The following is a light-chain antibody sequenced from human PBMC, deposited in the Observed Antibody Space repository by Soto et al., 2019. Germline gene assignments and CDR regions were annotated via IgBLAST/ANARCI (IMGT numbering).Light chain of an antibody. J-gene: IGKJ2*01. Sequence: DIQMTQSPSTLSASVGDRITITCRASQSISSLLAWYQKKPGKAPKLLIYKASTLESGVPSRFSGSGSGTDFTLTSSGLQPDDFATYYCQQYNTYSTFGQGTKLEMK. V-gene: IGKV1-5*03. CDR2: KAS. CDR1: QSISSL. CDR3: QQYNTYST.